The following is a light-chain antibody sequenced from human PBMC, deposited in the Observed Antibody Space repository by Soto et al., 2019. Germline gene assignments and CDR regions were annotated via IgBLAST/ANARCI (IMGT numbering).Light chain of an antibody. CDR2: GAS. Sequence: IVFTQSPGTLSLSRGERATLSCRARQSVSSSYLAWYQQKPGQAPRLLIYGASSRATGIPDRFSGSGSGTDFTLTISRLEPEDFAVYYCQQYGSSPETFGQGTKVDIK. J-gene: IGKJ1*01. CDR1: QSVSSSY. V-gene: IGKV3-20*01. CDR3: QQYGSSPET.